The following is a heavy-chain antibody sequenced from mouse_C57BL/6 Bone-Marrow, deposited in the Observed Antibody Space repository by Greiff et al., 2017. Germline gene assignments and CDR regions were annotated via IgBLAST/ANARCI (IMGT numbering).Heavy chain of an antibody. D-gene: IGHD1-1*01. CDR2: IDPSDSET. CDR3: ARAYYYGSSYCYWYFDV. J-gene: IGHJ1*03. CDR1: GYTFTSYW. Sequence: VQLQQPGAELVRPGSSVKLSCKASGYTFTSYWMHWVKQRPIQGLEWIGNIDPSDSETPYNQKFKDKATLTVDKSSSTAYMQLSSLTSEDSAVYYCARAYYYGSSYCYWYFDVWGTGTTVTVSS. V-gene: IGHV1-52*01.